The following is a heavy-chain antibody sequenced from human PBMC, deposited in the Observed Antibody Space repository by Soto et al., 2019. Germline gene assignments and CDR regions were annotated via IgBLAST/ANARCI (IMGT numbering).Heavy chain of an antibody. V-gene: IGHV3-23*01. J-gene: IGHJ4*02. CDR1: GFTFSSYA. Sequence: VGSLRLSCAASGFTFSSYAMSWVSQAPGKGLEWVSAISGSGGSTYYADSVKGRFTISRDNSKNTLYLQMNSLRAEDTAVYYCAKESIVVVVAAFDYWGQGTLVTVSS. D-gene: IGHD2-15*01. CDR3: AKESIVVVVAAFDY. CDR2: ISGSGGST.